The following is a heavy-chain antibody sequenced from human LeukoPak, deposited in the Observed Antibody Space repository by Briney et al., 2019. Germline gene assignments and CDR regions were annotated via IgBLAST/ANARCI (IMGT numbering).Heavy chain of an antibody. J-gene: IGHJ3*02. Sequence: SETLSLTCAVYGGSFSGYYWSWIRQPPGKGXXXXGEINHSGSTNYNPSLKSRVTISVDTSKNQFSLKLSSVTAADTAVYYCAQYSGSYFGAFDIWGQGTMVTVSS. V-gene: IGHV4-34*01. CDR2: INHSGST. D-gene: IGHD3-10*01. CDR3: AQYSGSYFGAFDI. CDR1: GGSFSGYY.